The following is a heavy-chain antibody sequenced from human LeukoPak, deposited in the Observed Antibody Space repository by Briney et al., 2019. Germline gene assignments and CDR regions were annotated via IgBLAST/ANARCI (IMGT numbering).Heavy chain of an antibody. V-gene: IGHV4-59*12. CDR2: IYYSGST. J-gene: IGHJ3*02. D-gene: IGHD3-3*01. Sequence: PSETLSLTCTVSGGSISSYYWSWIRQPPGKGLEWIGYIYYSGSTNYNPSLKSRVTISVDTSKNQFSLKLSSVTAADTAVYYCARDIPQYYDFWSGYTVDAFDIWGQGTMVTVSS. CDR3: ARDIPQYYDFWSGYTVDAFDI. CDR1: GGSISSYY.